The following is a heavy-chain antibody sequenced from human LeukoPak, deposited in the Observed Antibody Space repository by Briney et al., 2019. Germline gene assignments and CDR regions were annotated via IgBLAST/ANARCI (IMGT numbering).Heavy chain of an antibody. D-gene: IGHD2-2*01. J-gene: IGHJ4*02. CDR3: AKEGVSTSCCALDD. V-gene: IGHV3-23*01. CDR1: GVTFSSYA. CDR2: ISGSGGST. Sequence: GGSLRLSSAASGVTFSSYARSWVRQAPGKGLEWVSAISGSGGSTYYAYSVKGRFTISRDNSKNTLYLQMNSLRAEDTAVYSCAKEGVSTSCCALDDWGQGTLVTVSS.